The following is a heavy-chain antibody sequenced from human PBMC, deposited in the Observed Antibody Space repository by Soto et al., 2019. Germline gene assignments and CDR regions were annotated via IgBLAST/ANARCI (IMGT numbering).Heavy chain of an antibody. CDR3: ARGNNRWLLLRDFDV. Sequence: QVQLVQSGAEVKKPGSSVKVSCKASGGTFSNYPISWVRQAPGQGLEWMGGIIPIFGTVNYAQKFQGRVTVTADEPTGTAYVALSSLRSEDTAVYYWARGNNRWLLLRDFDVWGGGTLVTVSS. D-gene: IGHD5-12*01. CDR2: IIPIFGTV. CDR1: GGTFSNYP. J-gene: IGHJ2*01. V-gene: IGHV1-69*12.